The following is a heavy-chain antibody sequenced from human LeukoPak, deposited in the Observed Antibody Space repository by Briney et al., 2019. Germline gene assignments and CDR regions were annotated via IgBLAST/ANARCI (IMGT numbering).Heavy chain of an antibody. CDR3: AKARSYCGGDCSLYAFDI. J-gene: IGHJ3*02. Sequence: GGSLRLSCAASGFTFSDYGMHWVRQAPGKGLEWVAFIRYDGGNKYYADSVKGRFTISRDNSKNTLYLQMNSLRAEDTAVYYCAKARSYCGGDCSLYAFDIWGQGTMVTVSS. D-gene: IGHD2-21*01. CDR2: IRYDGGNK. CDR1: GFTFSDYG. V-gene: IGHV3-30*02.